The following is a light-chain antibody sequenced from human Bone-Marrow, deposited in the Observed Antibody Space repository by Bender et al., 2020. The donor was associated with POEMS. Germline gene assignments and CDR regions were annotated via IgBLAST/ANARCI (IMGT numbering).Light chain of an antibody. CDR2: EVT. Sequence: QSALTQPASVSGSPGQSITISCTGNITDVGTYNLVSWYQQHPGKAPQLIIFEVTKQPSGVSHRFSCSKSGNTASLTISGLQAEDEADYYSCSYAGSRTFDVIGTGTKVTVL. CDR1: ITDVGTYNL. CDR3: CSYAGSRTFDV. J-gene: IGLJ1*01. V-gene: IGLV2-23*02.